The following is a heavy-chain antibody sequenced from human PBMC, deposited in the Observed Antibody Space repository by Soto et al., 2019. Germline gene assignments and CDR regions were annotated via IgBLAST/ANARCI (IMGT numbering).Heavy chain of an antibody. V-gene: IGHV5-51*01. CDR3: ARPGYCSGGSCHEPYYFDY. J-gene: IGHJ4*02. Sequence: PGESLKISCKGSGYSFTSYWIGWVRQMPGKGLEWMGIIYPGDSDTRYSPSFQGQVTISADKSISTAYLQWSSLKASDTAMYYCARPGYCSGGSCHEPYYFDYWGQGTLVTVSS. D-gene: IGHD2-15*01. CDR1: GYSFTSYW. CDR2: IYPGDSDT.